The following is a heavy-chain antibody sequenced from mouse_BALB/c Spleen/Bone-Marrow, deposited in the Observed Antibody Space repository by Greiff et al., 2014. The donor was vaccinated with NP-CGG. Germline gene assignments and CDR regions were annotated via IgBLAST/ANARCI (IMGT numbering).Heavy chain of an antibody. J-gene: IGHJ4*01. Sequence: QVQLQQPGAELVKPGASVKLSCKASGYTFTSYYMHWVKQRPGQGLEWIGEINPNNDGTNFNEKFKSKATLTVDKSSSTAYMQLSSLTSEDSAVYYCARAADDPYAMDYWGQGTSVTVSS. D-gene: IGHD6-1*01. CDR2: INPNNDGT. V-gene: IGHV1S81*02. CDR1: GYTFTSYY. CDR3: ARAADDPYAMDY.